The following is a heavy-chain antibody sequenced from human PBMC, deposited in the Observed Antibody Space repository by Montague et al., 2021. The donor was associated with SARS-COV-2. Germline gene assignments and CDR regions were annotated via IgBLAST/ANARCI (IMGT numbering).Heavy chain of an antibody. CDR3: ARTGLGDYDILTGYTVNAFDI. D-gene: IGHD3-9*01. CDR2: IYYSGST. V-gene: IGHV4-59*01. CDR1: GGSISSYY. J-gene: IGHJ3*02. Sequence: SETLSLTCTVSGGSISSYYWSWIRQPPGKGLEWIGYIYYSGSTNXNPSLKSRVTISVGTSKNQFSLTLSSVTAADTAVYYCARTGLGDYDILTGYTVNAFDIWGQGTMVTVSS.